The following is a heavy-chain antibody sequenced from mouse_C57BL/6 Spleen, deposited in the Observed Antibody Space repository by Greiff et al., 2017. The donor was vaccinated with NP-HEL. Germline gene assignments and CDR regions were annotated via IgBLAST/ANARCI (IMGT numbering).Heavy chain of an antibody. V-gene: IGHV2-6-1*01. J-gene: IGHJ3*01. CDR2: IWSDGST. D-gene: IGHD2-1*01. CDR1: GFSFTSYG. Sequence: VQLQESGPGLVAPSQSLSITCTVSGFSFTSYGVHWVRQPPGKGLEWLVVIWSDGSTTYNSALKSRLSSSKDNSKSHVFLKMNSLQTDDSAMYYCARHEVYYVPGFAYWGQGTLVTVSA. CDR3: ARHEVYYVPGFAY.